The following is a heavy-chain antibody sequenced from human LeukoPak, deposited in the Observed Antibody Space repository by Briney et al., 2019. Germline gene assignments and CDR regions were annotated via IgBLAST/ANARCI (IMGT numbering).Heavy chain of an antibody. J-gene: IGHJ6*02. CDR2: ISSSSSYI. V-gene: IGHV3-21*01. Sequence: GGSLRLSCAASGFTFSIYSMNWVRQAPGKGLEWVSSISSSSSYIYYADSVKGRFTISRDNAKNSLYLQMNSLRAEDTAVYYCANFDLAVAGPVYYYGMDVWGQGTTVTVSS. CDR1: GFTFSIYS. CDR3: ANFDLAVAGPVYYYGMDV. D-gene: IGHD6-19*01.